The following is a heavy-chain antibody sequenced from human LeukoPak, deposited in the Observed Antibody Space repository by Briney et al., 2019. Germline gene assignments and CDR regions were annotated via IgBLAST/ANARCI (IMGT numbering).Heavy chain of an antibody. V-gene: IGHV3-23*01. CDR1: GFIFSSYA. D-gene: IGHD2-2*01. CDR3: AINIVVVPAAMRGGDY. J-gene: IGHJ4*02. Sequence: GGALRLSCAASGFIFSSYAMSSLRQAPGKGREGASAFRSCGVITYYADSVNGRFTISRDNSNNTVYLQMNSLRAEDTAVYYCAINIVVVPAAMRGGDYWGQGTLGTVS. CDR2: FRSCGVIT.